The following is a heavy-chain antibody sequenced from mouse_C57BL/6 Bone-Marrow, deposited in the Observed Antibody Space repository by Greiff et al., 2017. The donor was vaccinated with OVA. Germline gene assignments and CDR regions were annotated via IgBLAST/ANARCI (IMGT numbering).Heavy chain of an antibody. V-gene: IGHV1-53*01. J-gene: IGHJ4*01. CDR3: AKPCGNNYAMDY. D-gene: IGHD2-1*01. Sequence: QVQLQQPGTELVKPGASVKLSCKASGYTFTSYWMHWVKQRPGQGLEWIGNINPSNGGTNYNEKFKSKATLTVDKSSSTAYMQLSSLTSEDSAFYDCAKPCGNNYAMDYWGQGTSVTVSS. CDR2: INPSNGGT. CDR1: GYTFTSYW.